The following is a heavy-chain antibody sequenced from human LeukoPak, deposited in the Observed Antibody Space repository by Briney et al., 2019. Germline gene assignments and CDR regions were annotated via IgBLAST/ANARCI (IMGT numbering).Heavy chain of an antibody. CDR2: IQYDGSNK. CDR1: GFTFSSNG. J-gene: IGHJ4*02. V-gene: IGHV3-30*02. Sequence: GGSLRLSCVASGFTFSSNGMHWVRQAPGKGLEWVTFIQYDGSNKYYADSVKGRFTISRDNSKNTLYLQMNSLRAEDTAVYYCAKDGAVNYYDSGGYHLDYWGQGTLVTVSS. CDR3: AKDGAVNYYDSGGYHLDY. D-gene: IGHD3-22*01.